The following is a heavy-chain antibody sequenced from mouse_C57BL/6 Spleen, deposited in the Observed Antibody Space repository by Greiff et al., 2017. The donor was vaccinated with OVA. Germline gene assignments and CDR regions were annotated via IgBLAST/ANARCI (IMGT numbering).Heavy chain of an antibody. CDR1: GYTFTSYG. Sequence: VQGVESGAELARPGASVKLSCKASGYTFTSYGISWVKQRTGQGLEWIGEIYPRSGNTYYNEKFKGKATLTADKSSSTAYMELRSLTSEDSAVYFCASPLTTVVARNWFAYWGQGTLVTVSA. CDR3: ASPLTTVVARNWFAY. J-gene: IGHJ3*01. CDR2: IYPRSGNT. D-gene: IGHD1-1*01. V-gene: IGHV1-81*01.